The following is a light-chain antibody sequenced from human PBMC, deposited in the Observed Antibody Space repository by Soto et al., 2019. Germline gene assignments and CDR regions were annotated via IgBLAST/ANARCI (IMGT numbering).Light chain of an antibody. Sequence: QSVLTQPPSASGTPGQRVTLSCSGSISNLGSNFVFWYQQLPGAAPKLLISRNDQRPSGVPDRFSGSKSGTSASLAISGLRSEDEAEYHCAAWDDSLRGVVFGGGTKVTVL. CDR3: AAWDDSLRGVV. CDR2: RND. V-gene: IGLV1-47*01. J-gene: IGLJ3*02. CDR1: ISNLGSNF.